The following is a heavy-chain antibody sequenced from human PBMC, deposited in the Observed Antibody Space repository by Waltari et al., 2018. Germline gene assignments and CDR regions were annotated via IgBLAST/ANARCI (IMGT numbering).Heavy chain of an antibody. CDR3: ARGRRTYGSGSYYRFDY. V-gene: IGHV1-69*06. Sequence: SCKASGGTFSSYAISWVRQAPGQGLEWMGGIIPIFGTANYAQKFQGRVTITADKSTSTAYMELSSLRSEDTAVYYCARGRRTYGSGSYYRFDYWGQGTLVTVSS. J-gene: IGHJ4*02. CDR1: GGTFSSYA. D-gene: IGHD3-10*01. CDR2: IIPIFGTA.